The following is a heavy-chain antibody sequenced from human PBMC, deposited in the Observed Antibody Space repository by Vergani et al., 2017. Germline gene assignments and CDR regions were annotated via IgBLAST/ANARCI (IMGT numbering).Heavy chain of an antibody. CDR3: ARDLDYYDSSGYPPYYFDY. D-gene: IGHD3-22*01. V-gene: IGHV4-39*07. CDR2: IYYSGST. J-gene: IGHJ4*02. CDR1: GGSISSSSYY. Sequence: QLQLQESGPGLVKPSETLSLTCTVSGGSISSSSYYWGWIRKPPGKGLEWIGSIYYSGSTYYNPSLNSRVTISVDTSKNQFSLKLSSVTAADTAVYYCARDLDYYDSSGYPPYYFDYWGQGTLVTVSS.